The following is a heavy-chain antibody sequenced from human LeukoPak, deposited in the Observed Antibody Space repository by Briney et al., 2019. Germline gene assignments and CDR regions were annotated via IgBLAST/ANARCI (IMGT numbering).Heavy chain of an antibody. V-gene: IGHV1-18*01. CDR2: ISAYNGNT. CDR1: GYTFTSYG. J-gene: IGHJ4*02. D-gene: IGHD6-13*01. Sequence: ASVKVSCKASGYTFTSYGISWVRQAPGQGLEWMGCISAYNGNTNYAQKLQGRVTMTTDTSTSTAYMELRSLRSDDTAVYYCARAVVIAAAVPNYFDYWGQGTLVTVSS. CDR3: ARAVVIAAAVPNYFDY.